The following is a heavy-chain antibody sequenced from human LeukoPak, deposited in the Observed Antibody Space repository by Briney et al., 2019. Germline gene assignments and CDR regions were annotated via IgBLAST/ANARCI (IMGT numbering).Heavy chain of an antibody. J-gene: IGHJ6*03. CDR1: GVTFSSYS. V-gene: IGHV3-21*01. Sequence: GGSLRLSCAASGVTFSSYSMNWVRQAPGKGLEWVSSISSSSSYIYYADSVKGRFTISKDNAKNSLYQQMNSLRAEDTAVYYCARSGLDDQQLGLRFSYYYYYYMDVWGKGTTVTVSS. CDR2: ISSSSSYI. CDR3: ARSGLDDQQLGLRFSYYYYYYMDV. D-gene: IGHD5-18*01.